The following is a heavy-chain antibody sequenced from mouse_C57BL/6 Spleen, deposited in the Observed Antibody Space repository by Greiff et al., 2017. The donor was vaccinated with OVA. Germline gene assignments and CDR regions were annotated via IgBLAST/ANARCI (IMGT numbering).Heavy chain of an antibody. CDR3: ARSGYGNHAYFDY. V-gene: IGHV1-52*01. J-gene: IGHJ2*01. CDR1: GYTFTSYW. Sequence: VQLQQPGAELVRPGSSVKLSCKASGYTFTSYWMHWVKQRPIQGLEWIGNIDPSDSETHYNQKFKDKATLTVDKSSSTAYMQLSSLTSEDSAVYYCARSGYGNHAYFDYWGQGTTLTVSS. CDR2: IDPSDSET. D-gene: IGHD2-10*02.